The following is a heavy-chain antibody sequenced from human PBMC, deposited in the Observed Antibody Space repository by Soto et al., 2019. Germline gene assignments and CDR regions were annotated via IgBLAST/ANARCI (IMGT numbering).Heavy chain of an antibody. V-gene: IGHV1-69*13. D-gene: IGHD4-17*01. CDR2: IIPIFGTA. CDR1: GGTFSSYA. Sequence: SVKVSCKASGGTFSSYAISGVRQAPGQGLEWMGGIIPIFGTANYAQKFQGRVTITADESTSTAYMELSSLRSEDTAVYYCARVSTVTKDFDYWGQGTLVTVSS. CDR3: ARVSTVTKDFDY. J-gene: IGHJ4*02.